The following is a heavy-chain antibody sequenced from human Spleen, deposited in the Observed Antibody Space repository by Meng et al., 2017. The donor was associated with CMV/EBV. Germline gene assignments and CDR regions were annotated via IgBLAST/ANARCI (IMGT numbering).Heavy chain of an antibody. CDR3: AREKYSSSYPVVLYYNYGMDL. V-gene: IGHV3-48*04. Sequence: LSLTCAASGFTFGSYSINWVRQAPGKGLEWISYINYNSGTIYYADSVKGRFTIPRDNAKNSLYLQMNSLRAEDTAVYFCAREKYSSSYPVVLYYNYGMDLWGQGTTVTVSS. J-gene: IGHJ6*02. CDR1: GFTFGSYS. D-gene: IGHD6-6*01. CDR2: INYNSGTI.